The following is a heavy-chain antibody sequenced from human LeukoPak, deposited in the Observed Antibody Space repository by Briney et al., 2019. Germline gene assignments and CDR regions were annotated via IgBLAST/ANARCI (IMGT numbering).Heavy chain of an antibody. CDR2: IYYSGST. CDR1: GGSISSGGYY. J-gene: IGHJ6*02. V-gene: IGHV4-31*03. Sequence: PSETLSLTCTVSGGSISSGGYYWSWIRQHPGKGLEWIGYIYYSGSTYYNPSLKSRVTISVDTSKNQFPLKLSSVTAAGTAVYYCAGDRGLDYYGMDVWGQGTTVTVSS. CDR3: AGDRGLDYYGMDV. D-gene: IGHD6-19*01.